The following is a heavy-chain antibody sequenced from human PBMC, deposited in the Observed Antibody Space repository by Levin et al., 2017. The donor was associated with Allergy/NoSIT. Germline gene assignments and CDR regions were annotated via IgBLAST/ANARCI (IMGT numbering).Heavy chain of an antibody. CDR1: GFTFNNFG. V-gene: IGHV3-30*18. J-gene: IGHJ4*02. D-gene: IGHD4-17*01. CDR3: AKGEDYGDSLAFDY. CDR2: VSYDGTKN. Sequence: GESLKISCAASGFTFNNFGMHWVRQAPGKGLEWVALVSYDGTKNHYADSVKGRFTISRDNSKNSLYLQMNSLKTEDTGVYYCAKGEDYGDSLAFDYWGQGTLVTVSS.